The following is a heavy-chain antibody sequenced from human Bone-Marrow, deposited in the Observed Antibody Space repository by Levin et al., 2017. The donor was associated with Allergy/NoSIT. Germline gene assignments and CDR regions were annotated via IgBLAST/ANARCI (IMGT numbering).Heavy chain of an antibody. CDR1: GFTFSSYG. D-gene: IGHD3-9*01. J-gene: IGHJ3*02. CDR2: ISYDGSNK. V-gene: IGHV3-30*18. CDR3: ANTGWYFDWLFKGDAFDS. Sequence: SCAASGFTFSSYGMHWVRQAPGKGLEWVAVISYDGSNKYYADSVKGRFTISRDNSKNTLYLQMNSLRAEDTAVYYCANTGWYFDWLFKGDAFDSWGQGTMVTVSS.